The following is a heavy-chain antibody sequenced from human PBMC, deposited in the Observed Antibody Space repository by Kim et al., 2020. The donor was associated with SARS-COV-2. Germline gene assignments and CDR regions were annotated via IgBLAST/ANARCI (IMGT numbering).Heavy chain of an antibody. V-gene: IGHV1-18*01. CDR1: GYTFTSYS. CDR3: SRFRVNWNYLDNY. D-gene: IGHD1-7*01. Sequence: ASVKVSCKASGYTFTSYSISWVRQAPGQGLEWMGWIIPYNGKTNYAENLQGRVTMTSDTSTSTVYMELRSLRSDDTAVYFCSRFRVNWNYLDNYWGQGPLVTVSS. CDR2: IIPYNGKT. J-gene: IGHJ4*02.